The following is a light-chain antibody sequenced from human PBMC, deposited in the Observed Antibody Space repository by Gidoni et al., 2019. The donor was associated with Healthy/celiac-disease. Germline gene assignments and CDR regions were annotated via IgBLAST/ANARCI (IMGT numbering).Light chain of an antibody. CDR3: QQYNSYSPA. CDR2: KAS. Sequence: DIQMTKSPSTLSASVGDRVTITCRASQSIRSWLAWYQQKPGKAPKLLIYKASSLESGVPSRFSGSGSGTEFTLTISSLQPDDFATYYCQQYNSYSPAFXXXTKLEIK. J-gene: IGKJ2*01. V-gene: IGKV1-5*03. CDR1: QSIRSW.